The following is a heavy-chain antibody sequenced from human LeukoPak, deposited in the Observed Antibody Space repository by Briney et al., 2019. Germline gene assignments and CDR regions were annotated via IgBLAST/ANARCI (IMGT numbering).Heavy chain of an antibody. J-gene: IGHJ4*02. CDR2: IYYSGST. V-gene: IGHV4-59*01. CDR1: GGSISSYY. Sequence: SETLSLTCTVSGGSISSYYWSWIRQPPGKGLEWIGYIYYSGSTNYNPSLKSRVTISVDTSENQFSLKLSSVTAADTAVYYCARANWNYVDYWGQGTLVTVSS. D-gene: IGHD1-1*01. CDR3: ARANWNYVDY.